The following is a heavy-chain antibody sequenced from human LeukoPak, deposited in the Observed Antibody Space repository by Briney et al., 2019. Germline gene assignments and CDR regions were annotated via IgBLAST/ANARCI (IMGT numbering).Heavy chain of an antibody. CDR3: AREVDTAMVTAPGMLDY. CDR1: GFTFSSYA. J-gene: IGHJ4*02. CDR2: ISSNGGST. Sequence: GGSLRLSCAASGFTFSSYAMHWVRQAPGKGLEYVSAISSNGGSTYYANSVKGRFTISRDNSKNTLYLQMGSLRAEDIAVYYCAREVDTAMVTAPGMLDYWGQGTLVTVSS. D-gene: IGHD5-18*01. V-gene: IGHV3-64*01.